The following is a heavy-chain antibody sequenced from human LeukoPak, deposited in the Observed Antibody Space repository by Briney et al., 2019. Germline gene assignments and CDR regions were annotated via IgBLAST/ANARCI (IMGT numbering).Heavy chain of an antibody. CDR3: ARERPKTWFDP. J-gene: IGHJ5*02. D-gene: IGHD6-6*01. V-gene: IGHV4-39*07. Sequence: SETLSLTCTVSGGSISSSSYYWGWIRQPPGKGLEWIGSIYYSGSTYYNPSLKSRVTISVDTSKNQFSLKLSSVTAADTAVYYCARERPKTWFDPWGQGTLVTVSS. CDR2: IYYSGST. CDR1: GGSISSSSYY.